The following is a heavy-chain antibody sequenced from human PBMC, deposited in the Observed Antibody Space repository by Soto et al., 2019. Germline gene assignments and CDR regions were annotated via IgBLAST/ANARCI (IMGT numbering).Heavy chain of an antibody. Sequence: GGSLRLSCAASGFTFSSYSMNWVRQAPGKGLEWVSSISSSSSYIYYADSVKGRFTISRDNAKNSLYLQMNSLRAEDTAVYYCARAPTYYGSGSLFVDYWGQGTLVTVSS. CDR3: ARAPTYYGSGSLFVDY. D-gene: IGHD3-10*01. J-gene: IGHJ4*02. CDR2: ISSSSSYI. V-gene: IGHV3-21*01. CDR1: GFTFSSYS.